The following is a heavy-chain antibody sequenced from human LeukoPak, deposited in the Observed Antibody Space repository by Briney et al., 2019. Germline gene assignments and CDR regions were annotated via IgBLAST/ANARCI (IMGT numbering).Heavy chain of an antibody. CDR3: ARAGSTSCYKCWFDP. Sequence: GESLKISCKGSGYSFTSYWISWVRQMPGKGLEWMGRIDPSDSYTNYSPSFQGHVTISADKSISTAYLQWSSLEASDTAMYYCARAGSTSCYKCWFDPWGQGTLVTVSS. CDR1: GYSFTSYW. J-gene: IGHJ5*02. D-gene: IGHD2-2*02. V-gene: IGHV5-10-1*01. CDR2: IDPSDSYT.